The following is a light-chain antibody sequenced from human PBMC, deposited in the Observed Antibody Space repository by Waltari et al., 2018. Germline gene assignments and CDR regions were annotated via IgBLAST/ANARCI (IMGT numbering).Light chain of an antibody. Sequence: HSVLTQPPSVSGAPGQRVTISCPGAASTIGARYALHLYQHLPGTAPQLLIHGKTNRPSGVPDRFSGSKSGTSASLAIAGLQAEDEGDYYCQSSDGSLTLFGGGTRLTVL. J-gene: IGLJ2*01. CDR2: GKT. CDR1: ASTIGARYA. CDR3: QSSDGSLTL. V-gene: IGLV1-40*01.